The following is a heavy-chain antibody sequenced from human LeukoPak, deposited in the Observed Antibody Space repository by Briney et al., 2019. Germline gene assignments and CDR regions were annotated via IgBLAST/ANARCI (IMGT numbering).Heavy chain of an antibody. J-gene: IGHJ4*02. D-gene: IGHD1-7*01. Sequence: SETLSLTCTVSGGSISSSSYYWGWIRQPPGKGLEWIGSIYYSGSTNYNPSLKSRVTISVDTSKNQFSLKLSSVTAADTAVYYCASSFLFQTGTTRKRRGSSYDYWGQGTLVTVSS. CDR3: ASSFLFQTGTTRKRRGSSYDY. CDR1: GGSISSSSYY. V-gene: IGHV4-39*07. CDR2: IYYSGST.